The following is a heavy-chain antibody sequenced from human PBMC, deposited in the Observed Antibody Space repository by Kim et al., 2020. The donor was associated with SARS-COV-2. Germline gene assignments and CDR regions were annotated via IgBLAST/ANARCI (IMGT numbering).Heavy chain of an antibody. Sequence: KGRFTISRDNAKTSLYLQMNSLRAEDTALYYCAKDHGIVGATHYYYGMDVWGQGTTVTVSS. CDR3: AKDHGIVGATHYYYGMDV. V-gene: IGHV3-9*01. J-gene: IGHJ6*02. D-gene: IGHD1-26*01.